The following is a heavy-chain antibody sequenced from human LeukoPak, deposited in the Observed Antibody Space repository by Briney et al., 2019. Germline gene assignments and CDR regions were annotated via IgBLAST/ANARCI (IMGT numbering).Heavy chain of an antibody. CDR2: IKQDGVEQ. V-gene: IGHV3-7*05. CDR1: GFTFSSYW. D-gene: IGHD3-16*02. J-gene: IGHJ5*02. CDR3: ARLSQRSFYP. Sequence: GGSLRLSCAASGFTFSSYWMSWVRQAPGKGLEWVANIKQDGVEQYYVDSVEGRFTISRDNAKSSLFLQMNGLRAEDTAVYYCARLSQRSFYPCGQGTLVTVSS.